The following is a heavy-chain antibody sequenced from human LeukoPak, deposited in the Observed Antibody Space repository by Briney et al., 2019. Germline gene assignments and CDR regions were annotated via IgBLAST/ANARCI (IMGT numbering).Heavy chain of an antibody. V-gene: IGHV4-39*01. CDR1: GASISSSSNY. J-gene: IGHJ4*02. D-gene: IGHD3-22*01. CDR2: IYYSGST. CDR3: ARSSANYYDSSGYYYVPPYYFDY. Sequence: TLSLTRTVSGASISSSSNYWAWLRQPPGKGLEWIGSIYYSGSTYYTPTLKSRVTISGDTSKNQFSLKLSSVTAADTAVYYCARSSANYYDSSGYYYVPPYYFDYWGQGTLVTVSS.